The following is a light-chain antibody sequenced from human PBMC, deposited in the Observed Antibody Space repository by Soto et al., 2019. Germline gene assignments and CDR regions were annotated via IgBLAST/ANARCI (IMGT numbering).Light chain of an antibody. J-gene: IGLJ1*01. CDR1: SSDVGAYNY. V-gene: IGLV2-8*01. CDR3: TSYAGGNNI. CDR2: EVN. Sequence: QSALTQPPSASGSPGQSVTISCTGTSSDVGAYNYVSWYQQHPGKVPKLMVYEVNKLPSGVPDRFSGSKSGNTASLTVSGLQAEDEADYYCTSYAGGNNIFGTGTKLTVL.